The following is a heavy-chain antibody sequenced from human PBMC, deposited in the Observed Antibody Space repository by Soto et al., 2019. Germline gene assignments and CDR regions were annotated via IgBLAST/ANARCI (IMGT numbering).Heavy chain of an antibody. CDR2: ISYDGNSQ. CDR3: AREYTAWPLAYGLDV. J-gene: IGHJ6*02. Sequence: GGSLRLSCAASGFTFSNYGMHWVRQAPGKGLEWVAVISYDGNSQNYEDSVKGRFTISRDNSMNTLYLQMNSVRPEDTAVYYCAREYTAWPLAYGLDVWGQGTTVTGS. D-gene: IGHD2-2*02. V-gene: IGHV3-30*03. CDR1: GFTFSNYG.